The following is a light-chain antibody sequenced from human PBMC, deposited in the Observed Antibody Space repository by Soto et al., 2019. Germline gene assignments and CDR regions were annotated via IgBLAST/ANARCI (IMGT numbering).Light chain of an antibody. CDR3: SSYTNINTRACV. Sequence: QSVLTQPPSASGTPGQMVTICCSGSSSNIGTYSVSGYQHFPGTAPRLTIYSDNHRPSGVPDRFSGSKSGNTASLTISGLQAEDQAEYYCSSYTNINTRACVFGTGTKVTVL. V-gene: IGLV1-44*01. J-gene: IGLJ1*01. CDR2: SDN. CDR1: SSNIGTYS.